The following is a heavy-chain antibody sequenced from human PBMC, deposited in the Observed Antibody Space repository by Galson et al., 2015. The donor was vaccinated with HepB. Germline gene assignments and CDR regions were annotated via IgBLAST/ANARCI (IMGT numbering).Heavy chain of an antibody. Sequence: SVKVSCKASGYTFTGYYMHWVRQAPGQGLEWMGRINPNSGGTNYAQKFQGRVTMTRDTSISTAYMELSRLRSDDTAVYYCARDSSGSLDYYFDYWGQGTLVTVSS. CDR2: INPNSGGT. CDR3: ARDSSGSLDYYFDY. CDR1: GYTFTGYY. V-gene: IGHV1-2*06. J-gene: IGHJ4*02. D-gene: IGHD1-26*01.